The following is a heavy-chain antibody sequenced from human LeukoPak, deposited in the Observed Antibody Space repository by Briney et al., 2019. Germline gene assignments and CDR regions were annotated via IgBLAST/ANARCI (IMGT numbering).Heavy chain of an antibody. V-gene: IGHV4-59*08. CDR2: IYHSGST. CDR3: ARSSGWYSLGS. CDR1: GDSIRSYY. Sequence: SETLSLTCSVSGDSIRSYYWSWIRQPPGKGLEWIGYIYHSGSTNYNPSLKSRVTISVDTSKNQFSLKLSSVTAADTAVYYCARSSGWYSLGSWGQGTLVTVSS. J-gene: IGHJ4*02. D-gene: IGHD6-19*01.